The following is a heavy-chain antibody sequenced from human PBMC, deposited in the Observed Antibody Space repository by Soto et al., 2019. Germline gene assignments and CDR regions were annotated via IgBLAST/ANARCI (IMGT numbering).Heavy chain of an antibody. D-gene: IGHD1-1*01. CDR3: VTWHEREHAFDV. V-gene: IGHV3-23*01. Sequence: EVELLESGGGLVRPGGSLRLSCAASGFTFSHYVLSWVRQSPERGLEWVSSISGSGSSVYVADSVRGRFTTSSDSSKTTVYLQMNDLRPDDTAVYYCVTWHEREHAFDVWGQGTTVTISS. J-gene: IGHJ3*01. CDR1: GFTFSHYV. CDR2: ISGSGSSV.